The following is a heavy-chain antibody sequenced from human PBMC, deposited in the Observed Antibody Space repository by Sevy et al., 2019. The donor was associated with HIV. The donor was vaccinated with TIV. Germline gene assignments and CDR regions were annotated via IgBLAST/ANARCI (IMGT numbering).Heavy chain of an antibody. CDR2: ISGIGGSGDKT. V-gene: IGHV3-23*01. Sequence: GGSLRLSCAASGFTFSRYAMNWVRQAPGKGLEWVSGISGIGGSGDKTNYADSVKGRFTISRDDSKNSLYLQLNSLRAEDTAIYYCARKYDSSGYFDYWGQGTLVTVSS. CDR1: GFTFSRYA. CDR3: ARKYDSSGYFDY. D-gene: IGHD3-22*01. J-gene: IGHJ4*02.